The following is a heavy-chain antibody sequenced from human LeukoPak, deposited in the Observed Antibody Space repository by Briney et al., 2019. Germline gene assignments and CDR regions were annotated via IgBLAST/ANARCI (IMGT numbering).Heavy chain of an antibody. CDR2: ISAYNGNT. Sequence: ASVKVSCKASGYTFTSYGISWVRQAPGQGLEWMGWISAYNGNTNYAQKLQGRVTMTTDTSTSTAYMELRSLRSDDTAVYYCARGYYDILRVGYYMDVWGKGTTVTVSS. CDR1: GYTFTSYG. D-gene: IGHD3-9*01. CDR3: ARGYYDILRVGYYMDV. J-gene: IGHJ6*03. V-gene: IGHV1-18*01.